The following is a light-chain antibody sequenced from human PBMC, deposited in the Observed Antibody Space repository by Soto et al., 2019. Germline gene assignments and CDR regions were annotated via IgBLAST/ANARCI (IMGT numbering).Light chain of an antibody. J-gene: IGKJ1*01. Sequence: DIQITHSPSTLSASIGDRVSISCRASQSIGSWLAWYQQKPGKAPKLLIYKASTLETGVPSRFSGSGSATEFSLTISSLEPDDFATYYCQRYEGAKTFGPGTKVEI. CDR3: QRYEGAKT. CDR2: KAS. CDR1: QSIGSW. V-gene: IGKV1-5*03.